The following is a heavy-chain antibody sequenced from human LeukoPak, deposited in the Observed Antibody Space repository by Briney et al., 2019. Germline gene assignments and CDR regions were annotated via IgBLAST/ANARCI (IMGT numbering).Heavy chain of an antibody. CDR2: FYLSGST. V-gene: IGHV4-38-2*01. D-gene: IGHD2-15*01. CDR1: GYSISSGYY. Sequence: SETLSLTCAVSGYSISSGYYWGWFRQPPGKGLEWIGSFYLSGSTYYNPSLKSRVTISVDTSKNQFSLKLSSVTAADTAVYYCARRCSGGSCYSTYFDYWGQGTLVTVSS. J-gene: IGHJ4*02. CDR3: ARRCSGGSCYSTYFDY.